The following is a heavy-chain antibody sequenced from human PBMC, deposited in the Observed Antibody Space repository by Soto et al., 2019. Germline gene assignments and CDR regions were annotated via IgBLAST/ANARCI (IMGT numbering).Heavy chain of an antibody. Sequence: QVQLVQSGSEVRKPGSSVKVSCKASGGTFSDFTLSWLRQAPGRGLEWMGGIIPMIGATNNAQKLKGRLTITADKSTGTVYMELNSLRSDDTAVYYCARYWSAGTLYGAFDIWGQGTEVTVSP. D-gene: IGHD2-15*01. V-gene: IGHV1-69*06. J-gene: IGHJ3*02. CDR2: IIPMIGAT. CDR3: ARYWSAGTLYGAFDI. CDR1: GGTFSDFT.